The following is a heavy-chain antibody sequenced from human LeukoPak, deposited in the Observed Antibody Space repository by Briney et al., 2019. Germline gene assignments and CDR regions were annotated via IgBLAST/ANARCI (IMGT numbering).Heavy chain of an antibody. CDR3: AKFDRGLQTYDAFDI. D-gene: IGHD4-11*01. Sequence: HPGGSLRLSCAASGFTFSSYGMHWVRQAPGKGLEWVAFIRYDGSNKYYADSVKGRFTISRDNSKNTLYLQMNSLRAEDTAVYYCAKFDRGLQTYDAFDIWGQGTMVTVSS. CDR2: IRYDGSNK. CDR1: GFTFSSYG. J-gene: IGHJ3*02. V-gene: IGHV3-30*02.